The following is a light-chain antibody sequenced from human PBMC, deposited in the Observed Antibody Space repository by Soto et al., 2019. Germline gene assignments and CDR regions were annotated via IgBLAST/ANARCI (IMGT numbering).Light chain of an antibody. CDR3: QQYSSSPPEFT. V-gene: IGKV3-20*01. CDR2: GAS. CDR1: QSVSSSY. J-gene: IGKJ3*01. Sequence: EIVLTQSPGTLSLSPGERATLSCRASQSVSSSYLAWYQQKPGQAPRLLIFGASYRATGIPDRFSGGGSGTDFTLTISRLEPEDFAVYYCQQYSSSPPEFTFGPGTKVDIK.